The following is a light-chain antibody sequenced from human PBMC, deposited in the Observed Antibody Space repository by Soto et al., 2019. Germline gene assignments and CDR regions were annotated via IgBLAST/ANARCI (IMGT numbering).Light chain of an antibody. CDR1: SGHSNYV. CDR3: QTWDTGIRV. V-gene: IGLV4-69*01. Sequence: QPVLTQSPSASASLGASVKLTCTLSSGHSNYVIAWHQQQPEKGPRYLMKLNSDGSHSKGDGIPDRFSGSSSGAERYLTISSLQSEDAADYYCQTWDTGIRVFGGGTKITVL. J-gene: IGLJ2*01. CDR2: LNSDGSH.